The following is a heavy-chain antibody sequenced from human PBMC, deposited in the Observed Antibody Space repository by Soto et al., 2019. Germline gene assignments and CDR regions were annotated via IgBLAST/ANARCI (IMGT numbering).Heavy chain of an antibody. J-gene: IGHJ6*04. CDR3: AREQIEVLKGGGGAPDI. CDR1: GGSFSSYP. CDR2: IIPFYGTT. V-gene: IGHV1-69*06. D-gene: IGHD2-21*01. Sequence: ASVKVSCKASGGSFSSYPISWVRQAPGQGLEWVGAIIPFYGTTTYAKKFQGRVTITADKSTNTAYMDVTSLKSEDTAVYYCAREQIEVLKGGGGAPDILGKESMIIASS.